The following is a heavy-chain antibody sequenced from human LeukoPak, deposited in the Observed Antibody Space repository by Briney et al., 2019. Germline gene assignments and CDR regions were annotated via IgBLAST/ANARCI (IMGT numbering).Heavy chain of an antibody. V-gene: IGHV4-34*01. Sequence: PSETLSLTCAVYGGSFSGYYWSWIRQPPGKGLEWIGEINHSGSTNYNPSLKSRVTISVDTSKNQFSLKLSSVTAADTAVYYCARGRRLVRMPYYYYYMDVWGKGTTVTVSS. CDR3: ARGRRLVRMPYYYYYMDV. CDR1: GGSFSGYY. J-gene: IGHJ6*03. D-gene: IGHD3-10*01. CDR2: INHSGST.